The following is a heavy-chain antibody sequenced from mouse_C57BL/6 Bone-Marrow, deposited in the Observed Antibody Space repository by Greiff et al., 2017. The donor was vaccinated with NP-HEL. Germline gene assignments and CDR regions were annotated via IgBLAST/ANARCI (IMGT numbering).Heavy chain of an antibody. CDR2: IYPRDGST. CDR1: GYTFTDHT. J-gene: IGHJ4*01. Sequence: VKLMESDAELVKPGASVKISCKVSGYTFTDHTIHWMKQRPEQGLEWIGYIYPRDGSTKYNEKFKGKATLTADKSSSTAYMQLNSLTSEDSAVYFCARVGGGPDYAMDYWGQGTSVTVSS. CDR3: ARVGGGPDYAMDY. V-gene: IGHV1-78*01.